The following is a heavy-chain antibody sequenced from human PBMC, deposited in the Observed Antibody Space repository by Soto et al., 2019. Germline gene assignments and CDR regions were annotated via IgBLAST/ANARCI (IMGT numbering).Heavy chain of an antibody. Sequence: QVQLVQSGAEVKKPGASVKVSCKASGYTFTSYTMHWVRQAPGQRLEWMGWINAGNGNTKYSPKFQGRVTLTRDTSASTAYMELSRLRSGDTAVYSGAKDLGNTVTTFYYYMDFWGKGTTVTVSS. J-gene: IGHJ6*03. V-gene: IGHV1-3*01. CDR3: AKDLGNTVTTFYYYMDF. D-gene: IGHD4-4*01. CDR1: GYTFTSYT. CDR2: INAGNGNT.